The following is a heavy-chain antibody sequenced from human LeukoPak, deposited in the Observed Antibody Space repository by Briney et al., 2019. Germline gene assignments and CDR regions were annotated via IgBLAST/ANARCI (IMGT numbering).Heavy chain of an antibody. D-gene: IGHD1-26*01. Sequence: PSETLSLTSTVSGGSISSYYWSWIRQPAGKGLEWIGRIYTSGSTNYNPSLKSRVTMSVDTSKNQFFLKLSSVTAADTAVYYCARDRLSGSYWRVIDYWGQASLVTVSS. CDR3: ARDRLSGSYWRVIDY. CDR2: IYTSGST. V-gene: IGHV4-4*07. CDR1: GGSISSYY. J-gene: IGHJ4*02.